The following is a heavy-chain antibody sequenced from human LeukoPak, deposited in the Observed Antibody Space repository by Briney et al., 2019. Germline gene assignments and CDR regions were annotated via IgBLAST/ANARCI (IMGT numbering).Heavy chain of an antibody. CDR1: GFIFRNYW. Sequence: PGGALILSCAASGFIFRNYWIHTGRQAPAKGLVWVSRINSDGSNTIYADSVKGRFTISRDNAKNTLYLQMNNLRAEDTAVYYCARVGSTTDYWGQGTPVTVSS. CDR2: INSDGSNT. J-gene: IGHJ4*02. V-gene: IGHV3-74*01. CDR3: ARVGSTTDY. D-gene: IGHD2/OR15-2a*01.